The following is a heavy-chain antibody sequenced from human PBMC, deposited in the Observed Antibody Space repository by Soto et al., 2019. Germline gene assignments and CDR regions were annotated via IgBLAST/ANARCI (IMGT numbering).Heavy chain of an antibody. CDR1: GGSISSGDYY. Sequence: SQTLPLTCTVSGGSISSGDYYWSLIRQHPGKGLEWIGYIYYSGSTYYNPSLKSRFTISVDTSKNQFSLKLSSVTAADTAVYYCARDSVNYDFWSGYLTWGQATLVTVSS. CDR3: ARDSVNYDFWSGYLT. D-gene: IGHD3-3*01. J-gene: IGHJ5*02. CDR2: IYYSGST. V-gene: IGHV4-30-4*01.